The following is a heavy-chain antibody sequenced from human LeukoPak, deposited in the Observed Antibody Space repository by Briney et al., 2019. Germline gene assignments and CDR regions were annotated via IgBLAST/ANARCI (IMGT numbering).Heavy chain of an antibody. CDR1: GYTFTSYG. CDR2: ISAYNGNT. CDR3: ARDLYSRRMHYYGSGSYFAY. J-gene: IGHJ4*02. Sequence: ASVKVSCKASGYTFTSYGISWVRQAPGQGLGWMGWISAYNGNTNYAQKLQGRVTMTTDTSTSTAYMDLRSLKSDDTAVYYCARDLYSRRMHYYGSGSYFAYWGQGTLVTVSS. V-gene: IGHV1-18*01. D-gene: IGHD3-10*01.